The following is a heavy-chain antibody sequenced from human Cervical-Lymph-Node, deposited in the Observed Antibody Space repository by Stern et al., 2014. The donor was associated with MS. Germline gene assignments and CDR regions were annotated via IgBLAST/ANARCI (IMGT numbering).Heavy chain of an antibody. CDR3: ARNMNWSKDNDEYYYDAMDV. CDR1: GGTFSSYG. Sequence: QVQLVQSGAEVMQPGSSVKVSCKASGGTFSSYGISWVRQAPGQGLEWMGGIIPIFGATTYAPKFQARVTITADESTSTAYMELSSLGSEDTAVYYCARNMNWSKDNDEYYYDAMDVWGQGTTVTVSS. V-gene: IGHV1-69*01. D-gene: IGHD1-1*01. CDR2: IIPIFGAT. J-gene: IGHJ6*02.